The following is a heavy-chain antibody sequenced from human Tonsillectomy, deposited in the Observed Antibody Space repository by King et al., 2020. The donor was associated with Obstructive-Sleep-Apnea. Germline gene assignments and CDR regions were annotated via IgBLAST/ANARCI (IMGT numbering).Heavy chain of an antibody. CDR3: ARGGPATPVYYYYYGMDV. CDR2: IIPILGIA. V-gene: IGHV1-69*04. D-gene: IGHD3-10*01. J-gene: IGHJ6*02. Sequence: QLVQSEAEVKKPGSSVKVSCKASGGTFSSYAISWVRQAPGQGLEWMGRIIPILGIANYAQKFQGRVTITADKSTSTAYMELSSLRSEDTAVYYCARGGPATPVYYYYYGMDVWGQGTTVTVSS. CDR1: GGTFSSYA.